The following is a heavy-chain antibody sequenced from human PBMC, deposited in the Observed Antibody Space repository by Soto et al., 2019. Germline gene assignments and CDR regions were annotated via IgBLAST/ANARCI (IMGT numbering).Heavy chain of an antibody. J-gene: IGHJ4*02. CDR2: IYSGGST. CDR3: VRDKDGELVEN. Sequence: EVQLVESGGGLVQPGGSLRLSCAASGFTVSSNYMSWVRQAPGKGLEWVSVIYSGGSTYYADSVKGRFTISRDNSKNTLYLQMNSLRAEDTAVYYCVRDKDGELVENWGQGTLVTVTS. D-gene: IGHD1-7*01. CDR1: GFTVSSNY. V-gene: IGHV3-66*01.